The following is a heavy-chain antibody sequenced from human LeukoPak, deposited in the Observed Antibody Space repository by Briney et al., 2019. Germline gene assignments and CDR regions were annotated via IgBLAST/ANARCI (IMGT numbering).Heavy chain of an antibody. V-gene: IGHV3-23*01. J-gene: IGHJ4*02. CDR1: GFTFSNYA. CDR3: AKGEGNTLGDY. Sequence: GGSLRLSCAASGFTFSNYAMSWVRQAPGNGLEWVSAIGGSDGRTFYADSVKGRFTISRDNSENTLYLQMNSLRSEDTAMYYCAKGEGNTLGDYWGQGTMVTVSS. CDR2: IGGSDGRT. D-gene: IGHD7-27*01.